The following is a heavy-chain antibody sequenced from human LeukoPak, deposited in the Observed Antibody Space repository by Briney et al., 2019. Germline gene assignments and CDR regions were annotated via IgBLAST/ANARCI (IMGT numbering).Heavy chain of an antibody. CDR1: GFTFSSYG. CDR3: AKVHGGSSWYSGYYYYYGMDV. V-gene: IGHV3-30*18. CDR2: ISYDGSNK. Sequence: GGSLRLSCAASGFTFSSYGMHWVRQAPGKGLEWVAVISYDGSNKYYADSVKGRFTISRDNSKNTLYLQMNSLRAEDTAVYYCAKVHGGSSWYSGYYYYYGMDVWGQGTTVTVSS. D-gene: IGHD6-13*01. J-gene: IGHJ6*02.